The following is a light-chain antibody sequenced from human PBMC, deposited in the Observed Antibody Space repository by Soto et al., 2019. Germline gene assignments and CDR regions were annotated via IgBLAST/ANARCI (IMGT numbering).Light chain of an antibody. CDR2: DAS. Sequence: EIVMTQSPATLSLSPGERATLSCRASQSVRSYLAWYQQKPGQAPRLLIYDASNRATGIPARFSGSGSGTDFTLTISSLEPEDFAVYYCQQRSNWPLSTFGGGTKVDI. J-gene: IGKJ4*01. CDR1: QSVRSY. V-gene: IGKV3-11*01. CDR3: QQRSNWPLST.